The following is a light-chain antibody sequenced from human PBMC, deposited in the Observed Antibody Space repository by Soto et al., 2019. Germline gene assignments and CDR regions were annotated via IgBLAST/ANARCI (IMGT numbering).Light chain of an antibody. CDR2: EVS. CDR1: SSDVGGYNY. J-gene: IGLJ3*02. CDR3: SSYAGSNTLGV. V-gene: IGLV2-8*01. Sequence: QSALTQPPSASGSPGQSVTISCTGTSSDVGGYNYVSWYQQHPGKAPKLMIYEVSKRPSGVPERFSGSKSGTTASLTVSGLQAEDEADSYCSSYAGSNTLGVFGGGTTLTVL.